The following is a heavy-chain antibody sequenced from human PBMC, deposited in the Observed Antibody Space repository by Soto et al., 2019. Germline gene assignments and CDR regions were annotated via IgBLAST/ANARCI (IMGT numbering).Heavy chain of an antibody. D-gene: IGHD4-17*01. Sequence: ESGGGLVQPGGSLRLSCAASGFTVSSNYMSWVRQAPGKGLEWVSVIYSGGSTYYADSVKGRFTISRDNSKNTLYLQMNSLRAEDTAVYYCARAGTTVTTIFAFDIWGQGTMVTVSS. V-gene: IGHV3-66*01. CDR1: GFTVSSNY. J-gene: IGHJ3*02. CDR3: ARAGTTVTTIFAFDI. CDR2: IYSGGST.